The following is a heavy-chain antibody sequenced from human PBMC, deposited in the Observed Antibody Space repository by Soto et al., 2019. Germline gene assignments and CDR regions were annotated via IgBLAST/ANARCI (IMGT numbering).Heavy chain of an antibody. CDR3: ARADVVVPVWGGMDV. CDR2: ISSGSSYT. J-gene: IGHJ6*02. Sequence: PGGSLRLSCAASGFTFSDYYMSWIRQAPGKGLEWVSYISSGSSYTNYADSVKGRFTISRDNAKNSLYLQMNSLRAEDTAVYYCARADVVVPVWGGMDVWGQGTTVTVSS. D-gene: IGHD2-2*01. CDR1: GFTFSDYY. V-gene: IGHV3-11*06.